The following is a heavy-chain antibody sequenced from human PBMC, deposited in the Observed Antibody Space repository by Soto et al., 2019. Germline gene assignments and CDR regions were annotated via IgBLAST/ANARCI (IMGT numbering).Heavy chain of an antibody. J-gene: IGHJ4*02. CDR3: ARDRADILTGLDY. Sequence: EVQLVESGGGLVKPGGSLSLSCAASGFTFSSYSMNWVRQAPGRGLEWVSSISSSSSYIYYADSVKGRFTISRDNAKNSLYLQMNSLRAEDTAVYYCARDRADILTGLDYWGQGTLVTVSS. CDR2: ISSSSSYI. D-gene: IGHD3-9*01. V-gene: IGHV3-21*01. CDR1: GFTFSSYS.